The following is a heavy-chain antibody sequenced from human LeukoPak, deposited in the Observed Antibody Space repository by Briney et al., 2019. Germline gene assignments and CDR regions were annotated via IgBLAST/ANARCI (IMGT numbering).Heavy chain of an antibody. CDR3: ARSSSGYSGSLDY. V-gene: IGHV5-51*01. CDR1: GYSFTSYW. D-gene: IGHD3-22*01. CDR2: IYPGDSDT. J-gene: IGHJ4*02. Sequence: GASLQISCKGSGYSFTSYWIGWVRQLPGKGLEWMGIIYPGDSDTRYSPSFQGQVTISADNSISTAYLQWSSLKASDTAMYYCARSSSGYSGSLDYWGQGTLVTVSS.